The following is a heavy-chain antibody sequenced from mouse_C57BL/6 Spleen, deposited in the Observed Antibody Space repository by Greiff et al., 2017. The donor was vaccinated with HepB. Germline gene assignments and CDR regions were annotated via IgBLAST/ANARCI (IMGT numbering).Heavy chain of an antibody. J-gene: IGHJ4*01. Sequence: EVQRVESGPELVKPGASVKISCKASGYSFTGYYMNWVKQSPEKSLEWIGEINPSTGGTTYNQKFKAKATLTVDKSSSTAYMQLKSLTSEDSAVYYCARYPYYAMDYWGQGTSVTVSS. CDR2: INPSTGGT. CDR1: GYSFTGYY. CDR3: ARYPYYAMDY. V-gene: IGHV1-42*01.